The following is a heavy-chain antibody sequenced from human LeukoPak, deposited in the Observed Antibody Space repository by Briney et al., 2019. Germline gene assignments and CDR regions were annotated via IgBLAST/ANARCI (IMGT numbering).Heavy chain of an antibody. J-gene: IGHJ4*02. CDR2: IKTKAYGETT. V-gene: IGHV3-49*04. D-gene: IGHD6-13*01. Sequence: GGSLRLSCAASGFTFSSYAMSWVRQAPGKGLEWVGFIKTKAYGETTEYAASVKGRFTFSRDDSKSIAYLQMNSLETGDTAVCYCTRDGSSSWFRLFDYWGQGTLVTVSS. CDR3: TRDGSSSWFRLFDY. CDR1: GFTFSSYA.